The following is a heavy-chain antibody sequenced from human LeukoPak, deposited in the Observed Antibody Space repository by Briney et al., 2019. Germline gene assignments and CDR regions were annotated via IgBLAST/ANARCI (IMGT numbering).Heavy chain of an antibody. J-gene: IGHJ4*02. CDR2: IKSKTDGGTT. V-gene: IGHV3-15*01. CDR1: GFTFSNAW. CDR3: TTDPRNITFGGVIVIDY. Sequence: GGSLRLSCAASGFTFSNAWMSWVRQAPGKGLEWVGRIKSKTDGGTTDYAAPVKGRFTISRDDSKNTLYLQMNSLKSEDTAVYYSTTDPRNITFGGVIVIDYWGQGTLVTVSS. D-gene: IGHD3-16*02.